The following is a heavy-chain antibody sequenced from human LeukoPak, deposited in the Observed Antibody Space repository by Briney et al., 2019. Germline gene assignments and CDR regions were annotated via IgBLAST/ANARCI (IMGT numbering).Heavy chain of an antibody. CDR2: IYFSGST. Sequence: PSETLSLTCTVSGGSISSGGYYWSWIRQHPGKGLEWIGYIYFSGSTYYNPSLKSRVTISVDTSKNQFSLKLSSVTAADTAVYYCARLVPDDYGDPDAYDIWGQGTMVIVSS. D-gene: IGHD4-17*01. CDR3: ARLVPDDYGDPDAYDI. CDR1: GGSISSGGYY. V-gene: IGHV4-31*03. J-gene: IGHJ3*02.